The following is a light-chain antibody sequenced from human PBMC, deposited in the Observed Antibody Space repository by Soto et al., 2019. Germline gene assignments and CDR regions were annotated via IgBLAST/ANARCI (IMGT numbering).Light chain of an antibody. Sequence: EIGMTQSPATLSVSPGDRATLSCRASQSVNTNLAWYQQKPGQAPRLLIYGASTRATGIPARFSGGGSGKEFTPTISSLQSEDFAVYYCQQYNNWPRTFGQGTKVEIK. J-gene: IGKJ1*01. CDR1: QSVNTN. CDR3: QQYNNWPRT. V-gene: IGKV3-15*01. CDR2: GAS.